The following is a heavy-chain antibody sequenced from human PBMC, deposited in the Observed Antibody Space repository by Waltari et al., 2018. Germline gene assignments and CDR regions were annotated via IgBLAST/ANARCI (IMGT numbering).Heavy chain of an antibody. Sequence: QVQLQESGPGLVKPSETLSLTCAVSGYSISSGYYWCWIRQPPGKGLEWIGSIYHSGSTYYNPSLKSRVTISVDTSKNQFSLKLSSVTAADTAVYYCARGLDSSSSGWFDPWGQGTLVTVSS. J-gene: IGHJ5*02. CDR2: IYHSGST. D-gene: IGHD6-6*01. CDR3: ARGLDSSSSGWFDP. CDR1: GYSISSGYY. V-gene: IGHV4-38-2*01.